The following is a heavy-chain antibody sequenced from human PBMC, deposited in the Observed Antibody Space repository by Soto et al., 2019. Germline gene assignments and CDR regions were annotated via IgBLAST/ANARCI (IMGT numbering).Heavy chain of an antibody. J-gene: IGHJ5*02. CDR1: GGTFSSYA. D-gene: IGHD3-22*01. CDR2: IIPIFGTA. Sequence: GASVKVSCKASGGTFSSYAISWVRQAPGQGLEWMGGIIPIFGTANYAQKFQGRVTITADKSTSTAYMELSSLRSEDTAVYYCARTYYYDSSGYSWFDPWGQGTLVTVSS. CDR3: ARTYYYDSSGYSWFDP. V-gene: IGHV1-69*06.